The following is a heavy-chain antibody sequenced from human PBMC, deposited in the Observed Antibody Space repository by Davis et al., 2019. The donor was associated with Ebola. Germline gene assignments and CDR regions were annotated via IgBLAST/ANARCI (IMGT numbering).Heavy chain of an antibody. CDR2: INPNDGRT. J-gene: IGHJ3*02. V-gene: IGHV1-46*03. CDR1: GGTFSSSI. Sequence: ASVKVSCKASGGTFSSSIISWVRQAPGQGLEWMGMINPNDGRTIYAQKFQGRVTVTRDTSTTTVYMDLSSLRSEDTALYYCTTPGGQDSGYDVFDIWGQGTMVTVSS. D-gene: IGHD5-12*01. CDR3: TTPGGQDSGYDVFDI.